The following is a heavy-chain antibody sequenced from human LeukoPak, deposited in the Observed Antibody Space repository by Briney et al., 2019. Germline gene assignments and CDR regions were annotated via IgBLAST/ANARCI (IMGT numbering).Heavy chain of an antibody. J-gene: IGHJ6*02. CDR1: GYTLTELS. V-gene: IGHV1-24*01. Sequence: ASVKVSCKVSGYTLTELSMHWVRQAPGKGLEWMGGFDPEDGETIYAQKFQGRVTMTEDTSTDTAYMELSSLRSEDTAVYYCATDHYDILTGPGVRYYYYYGMDVWGQGTAVTVSS. CDR3: ATDHYDILTGPGVRYYYYYGMDV. CDR2: FDPEDGET. D-gene: IGHD3-9*01.